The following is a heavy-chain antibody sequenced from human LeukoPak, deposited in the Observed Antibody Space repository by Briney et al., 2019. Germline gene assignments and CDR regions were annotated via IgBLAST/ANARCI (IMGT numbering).Heavy chain of an antibody. Sequence: GGSLRLSCAASGFTVSSNYMSWVRQAPGKVLEWVSVIYSGGSTYYADSVKGRFTISRDNSKNTLYLQMNSLRAEDTAVYYYARFDWFYYYFDYWGQGTLVTVSS. J-gene: IGHJ4*02. CDR3: ARFDWFYYYFDY. D-gene: IGHD3-9*01. CDR1: GFTVSSNY. CDR2: IYSGGST. V-gene: IGHV3-66*01.